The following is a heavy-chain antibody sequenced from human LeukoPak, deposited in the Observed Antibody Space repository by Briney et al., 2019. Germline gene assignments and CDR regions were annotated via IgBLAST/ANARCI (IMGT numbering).Heavy chain of an antibody. V-gene: IGHV3-33*06. D-gene: IGHD2-21*02. CDR3: AKDLDVGGVVVTHFDY. CDR1: GFTFSSYA. J-gene: IGHJ4*02. CDR2: IWYDGSNK. Sequence: GGSLRLSCAASGFTFSSYAMSWVRQAPGKGLEWVAVIWYDGSNKYYADSVKGRFTISRDNSKNTLYLQMNSLRAEDTAVYYCAKDLDVGGVVVTHFDYWGQGTLVTVSS.